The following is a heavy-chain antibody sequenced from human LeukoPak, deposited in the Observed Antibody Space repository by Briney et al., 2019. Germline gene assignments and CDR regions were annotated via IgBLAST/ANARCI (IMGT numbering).Heavy chain of an antibody. CDR2: ISGGGGNT. V-gene: IGHV3-23*01. D-gene: IGHD3-3*01. CDR1: GFTFNNYG. J-gene: IGHJ4*02. CDR3: AKGNDYWSGLRRTDY. Sequence: GGSLGLSCAASGFTFNNYGMSWVRQAPGKGLEWVSSISGGGGNTNYADSMKGRFTISRDNSNNTLYLQVNSLRGEDTAVYYCAKGNDYWSGLRRTDYWGQGTLVTVSS.